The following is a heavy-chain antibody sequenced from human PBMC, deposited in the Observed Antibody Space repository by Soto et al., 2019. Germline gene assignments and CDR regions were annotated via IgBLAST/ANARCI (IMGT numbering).Heavy chain of an antibody. CDR3: ARGRITMVRGVISWVIPVDY. Sequence: QVQLQQWGAGLLKPSETLSLTCAVYGGSLSGYYWSWIRQPPGKGLEWIGEINHSGSTNYNPSLKSRVTISVDTSKNQFSLKLSSVTAADTAVYYCARGRITMVRGVISWVIPVDYWGQGTLVTVSS. CDR1: GGSLSGYY. V-gene: IGHV4-34*01. J-gene: IGHJ4*02. D-gene: IGHD3-10*01. CDR2: INHSGST.